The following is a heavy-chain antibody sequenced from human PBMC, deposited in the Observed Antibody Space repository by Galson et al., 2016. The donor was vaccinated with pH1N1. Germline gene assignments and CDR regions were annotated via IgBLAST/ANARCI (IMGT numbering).Heavy chain of an antibody. CDR1: AFSVRNNF. V-gene: IGHV3-53*01. J-gene: IGHJ4*02. CDR2: IYSDGST. CDR3: ARDKRRYFDS. Sequence: SLRLSCASYAFSVRNNFMAWARQPPGKALEWVSTIYSDGSTNYGDFVKGRFTVSRDISENTVFLQLNSLRVDDTAVYYCARDKRRYFDSWGQGTLVTVSP.